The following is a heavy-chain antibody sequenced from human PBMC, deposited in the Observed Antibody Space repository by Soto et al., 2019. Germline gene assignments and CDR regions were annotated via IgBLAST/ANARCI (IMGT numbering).Heavy chain of an antibody. CDR2: ISAYNGNT. V-gene: IGHV1-18*01. Sequence: QVQLVQSGAEVKKPGASVKVSCKASGYTFTSYGISWVRQAPGQGLEWMGCISAYNGNTNYAQKLQGRVTMTTDTSTNTAYMELRSLGSADTDVYYCARSGQQLKHDYWGQGTLVTVSS. CDR3: ARSGQQLKHDY. CDR1: GYTFTSYG. D-gene: IGHD6-13*01. J-gene: IGHJ4*02.